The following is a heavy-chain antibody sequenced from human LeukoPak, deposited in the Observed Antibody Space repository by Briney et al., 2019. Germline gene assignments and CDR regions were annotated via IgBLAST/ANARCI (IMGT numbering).Heavy chain of an antibody. CDR2: INHSGST. V-gene: IGHV4-34*01. Sequence: SETLSLTCAVYGGSFSGYYWSWIRQPPGKGLEWIGEINHSGSTNYNPSLKSRVTISVDTSKNQFSLKLSSVTAADTAMYYCARNMYYDFWSGYSPEFDPWGQGTLVTVSS. D-gene: IGHD3-3*01. CDR1: GGSFSGYY. J-gene: IGHJ5*02. CDR3: ARNMYYDFWSGYSPEFDP.